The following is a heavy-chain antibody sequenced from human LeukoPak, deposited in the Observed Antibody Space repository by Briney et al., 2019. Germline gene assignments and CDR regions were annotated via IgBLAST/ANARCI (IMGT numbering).Heavy chain of an antibody. V-gene: IGHV3-30*02. Sequence: PGGSLRLSCAASGFTFSSYGMHWVRQAPGKGLEWVAFIRYDGSNKYYADSVKGRFTISRDNSKNTLYLQMNSLRAEDTAVYYCARDRSSIAAWNDYWGQGTLVTVSS. CDR2: IRYDGSNK. J-gene: IGHJ4*02. CDR1: GFTFSSYG. D-gene: IGHD6-6*01. CDR3: ARDRSSIAAWNDY.